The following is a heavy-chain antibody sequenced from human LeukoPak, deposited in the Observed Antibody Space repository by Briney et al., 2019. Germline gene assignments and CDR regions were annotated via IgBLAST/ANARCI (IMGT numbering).Heavy chain of an antibody. CDR1: GFTFISYA. CDR3: AIMHPYYDGNGYWVQ. CDR2: INTSGGST. Sequence: GGSLRLSCAASGFTFISYAMSWVRQAPGKGLEWVSGINTSGGSTAYADSVKGRFTISRDNPRNTLYMQMTSLRAEDTALYYCAIMHPYYDGNGYWVQWGQGTLVTVSS. V-gene: IGHV3-23*01. D-gene: IGHD3-22*01. J-gene: IGHJ4*02.